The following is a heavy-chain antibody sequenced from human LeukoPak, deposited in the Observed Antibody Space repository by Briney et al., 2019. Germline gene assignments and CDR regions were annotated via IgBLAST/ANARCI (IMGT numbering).Heavy chain of an antibody. D-gene: IGHD6-13*01. Sequence: SETLSLTCAVYGGSFSGYYWSWIRQPPGKGLEWIGEINHSGSTNYNPSLKSRVTISVDTSKNQFSLKLSSVTAADTAVYYCARGFTAAGTLYSYYYYMDVWGKGTTVTVSS. CDR1: GGSFSGYY. CDR3: ARGFTAAGTLYSYYYYMDV. V-gene: IGHV4-34*01. CDR2: INHSGST. J-gene: IGHJ6*03.